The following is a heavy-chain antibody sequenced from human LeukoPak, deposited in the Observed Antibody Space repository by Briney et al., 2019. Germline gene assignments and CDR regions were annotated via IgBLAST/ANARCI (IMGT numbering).Heavy chain of an antibody. CDR3: ATSIATPGAFDI. Sequence: GGSLRLSCAASSITFTKAWMNWVRQAPGKGLEWVTRIVSETVGGRTDYAASVKGRFTISRDDSKSTLFLQMSSLKIEDTAVYYCATSIATPGAFDIWGQGVLVTVSS. J-gene: IGHJ4*02. V-gene: IGHV3-15*07. CDR1: SITFTKAW. D-gene: IGHD6-13*01. CDR2: IVSETVGGRT.